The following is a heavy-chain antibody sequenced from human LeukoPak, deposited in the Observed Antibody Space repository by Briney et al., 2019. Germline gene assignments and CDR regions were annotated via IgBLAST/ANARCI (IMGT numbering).Heavy chain of an antibody. V-gene: IGHV4-59*01. CDR3: ARRGYGSWSYYNPDAFDI. Sequence: SETLSLTCTVSGGSISNSYWNWIRQSPGKGLEWIGYINYSGSTNYNPSLKSRVTISVDTSKKQLSLKLSSVTAADTAVYYCARRGYGSWSYYNPDAFDIWGQGTMVTVSS. CDR1: GGSISNSY. D-gene: IGHD3-10*01. CDR2: INYSGST. J-gene: IGHJ3*02.